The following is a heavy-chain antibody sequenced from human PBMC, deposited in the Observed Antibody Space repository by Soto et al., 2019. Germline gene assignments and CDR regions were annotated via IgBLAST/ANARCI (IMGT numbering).Heavy chain of an antibody. J-gene: IGHJ5*02. CDR3: ASGGLRFLEWRHSNWFDP. D-gene: IGHD3-3*01. Sequence: PSETLSLTCTVSGGYISSYDWSWIRQPPGKGLEWIGYIYYSGSTNYNPSLKSRVTISVDTSKNQFSLKLSSVTAADTAVYYCASGGLRFLEWRHSNWFDPWGQGTLVTVS. CDR2: IYYSGST. CDR1: GGYISSYD. V-gene: IGHV4-59*01.